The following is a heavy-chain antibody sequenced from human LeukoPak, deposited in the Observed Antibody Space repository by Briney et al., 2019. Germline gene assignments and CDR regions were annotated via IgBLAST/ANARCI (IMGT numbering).Heavy chain of an antibody. CDR3: ARDPGRPNWFDP. Sequence: ASVKVSCKASGYTFTSYGISWVRQAPGQGLEWMGGIIPIFGTANYAQKFQGRVTITADESTSTAYMELSSLRSEDTAVYYCARDPGRPNWFDPWGQGTLVTVSS. D-gene: IGHD1-26*01. J-gene: IGHJ5*02. CDR1: GYTFTSYG. V-gene: IGHV1-69*13. CDR2: IIPIFGTA.